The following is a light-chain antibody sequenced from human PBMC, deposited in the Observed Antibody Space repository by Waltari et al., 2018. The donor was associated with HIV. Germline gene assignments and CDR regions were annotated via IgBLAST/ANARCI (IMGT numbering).Light chain of an antibody. CDR2: RNN. V-gene: IGLV1-47*01. CDR1: SSNIGSNY. CDR3: AAWDDSLL. J-gene: IGLJ2*01. Sequence: QSVLTQPPSASGTPGQRVIISCSGSSSNIGSNYVYWYQHLPGTAPKLLIYRNNQRPSGVPDRFSGSKSGTSASLAISGLRSEDEADYYCAAWDDSLLFGGGTKLTVL.